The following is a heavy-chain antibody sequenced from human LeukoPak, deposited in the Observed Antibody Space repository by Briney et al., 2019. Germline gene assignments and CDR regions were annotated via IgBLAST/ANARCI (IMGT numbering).Heavy chain of an antibody. D-gene: IGHD6-13*01. V-gene: IGHV4-34*01. Sequence: SETLSLTCAVYGGSFSGYYWSWIRQPPGKGLEWIGEINHSGSTNYNPSLKSRVTISVDTSKNQFSLKLSSVTAADTAVYYCARGHPYSSSWYWSPYGMDVWGQGTTVTVSS. J-gene: IGHJ6*02. CDR2: INHSGST. CDR3: ARGHPYSSSWYWSPYGMDV. CDR1: GGSFSGYY.